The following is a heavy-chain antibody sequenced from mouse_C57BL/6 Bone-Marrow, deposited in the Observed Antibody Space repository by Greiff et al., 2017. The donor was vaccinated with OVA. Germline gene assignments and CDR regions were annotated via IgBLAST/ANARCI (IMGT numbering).Heavy chain of an antibody. J-gene: IGHJ2*01. CDR3: ARLQGDY. Sequence: QVQLQQPGPELVKPGASVKMSCKASGYTFTGYCMHWVKQRPGQGLEWIGVINPSNGGTNYNEKFKSKATLTVATSSSTAYMHLSSLTSEDSAVYYCARLQGDYWGQGTTLTVSS. CDR1: GYTFTGYC. CDR2: INPSNGGT. V-gene: IGHV1-53*01.